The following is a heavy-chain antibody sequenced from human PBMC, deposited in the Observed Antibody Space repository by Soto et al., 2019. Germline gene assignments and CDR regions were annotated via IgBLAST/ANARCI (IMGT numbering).Heavy chain of an antibody. CDR3: ARGPIIAVVVAAMDY. CDR1: GGTFCSYA. D-gene: IGHD2-15*01. Sequence: GASVKVSCKASGGTFCSYAISWVRQAPGQGLEWMGGIIPIFGTANYAQKFQGRVTITADESTSTAYMELNSLRSEDTAVYYCARGPIIAVVVAAMDYWGQGTPVTVSS. CDR2: IIPIFGTA. J-gene: IGHJ4*02. V-gene: IGHV1-69*13.